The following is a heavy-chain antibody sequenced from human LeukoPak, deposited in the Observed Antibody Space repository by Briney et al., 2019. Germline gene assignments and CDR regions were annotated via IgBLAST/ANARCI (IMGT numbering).Heavy chain of an antibody. Sequence: SVKVSCKASGGSFTFTSHAISWVRQAPGQGLEWMGGLIPIYGSANYAQKFQGRVTITSDDSTRTVYMELSSLGPEDSAVYYCAGFFYDNSGDAFDMWGQGTMVTVSS. D-gene: IGHD3-22*01. CDR1: GGSFTFTSHA. J-gene: IGHJ3*02. CDR2: LIPIYGSA. CDR3: AGFFYDNSGDAFDM. V-gene: IGHV1-69*01.